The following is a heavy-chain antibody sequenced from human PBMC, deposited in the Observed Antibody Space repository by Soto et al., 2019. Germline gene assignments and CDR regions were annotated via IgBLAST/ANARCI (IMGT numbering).Heavy chain of an antibody. CDR2: IYYSGST. CDR1: GGSISSYY. CDR3: ARDRDNCSGGSCYQNRFDP. D-gene: IGHD2-15*01. J-gene: IGHJ5*02. V-gene: IGHV4-59*01. Sequence: PSETLSLTCTVSGGSISSYYWSWIRQPPGKGLEWIGYIYYSGSTNYNPSLKSRVTISVDTSKNQFSLKLSSVTAADTAVYYCARDRDNCSGGSCYQNRFDPWGQGTLVTVSS.